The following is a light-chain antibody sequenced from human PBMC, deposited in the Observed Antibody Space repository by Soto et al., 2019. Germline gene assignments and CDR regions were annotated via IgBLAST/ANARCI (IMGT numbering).Light chain of an antibody. CDR2: DVS. CDR1: SSDVGGYNY. Sequence: QSVQTQPASVSGSPGQSITISCTGTSSDVGGYNYVSWYQQHPGKAPKLLIYDVSNRPSGISDRFSGSKSGNTASLTISGLQAEDEADYYCSSYTTISTPSYVFGTGTKVTVL. CDR3: SSYTTISTPSYV. V-gene: IGLV2-14*01. J-gene: IGLJ1*01.